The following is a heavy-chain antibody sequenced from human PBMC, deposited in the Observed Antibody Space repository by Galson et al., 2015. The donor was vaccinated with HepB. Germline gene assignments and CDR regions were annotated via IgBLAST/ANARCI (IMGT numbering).Heavy chain of an antibody. Sequence: SLRLSCAASGFTFYSYGMHWVRQAPGKGLEWVALISYDGSSKYYADSVRGRFTISRDNSKNTLYLQMNSLRGEDTALYYCAKDEKQLAIPYYYYYMDVWGNGTTVTVSS. CDR2: ISYDGSSK. CDR3: AKDEKQLAIPYYYYYMDV. V-gene: IGHV3-30*18. J-gene: IGHJ6*03. D-gene: IGHD3-3*02. CDR1: GFTFYSYG.